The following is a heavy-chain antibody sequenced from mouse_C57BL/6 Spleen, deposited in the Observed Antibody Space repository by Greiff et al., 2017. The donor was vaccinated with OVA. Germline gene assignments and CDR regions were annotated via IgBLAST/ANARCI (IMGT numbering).Heavy chain of an antibody. CDR3: ARMGSSGYYFDD. V-gene: IGHV1-82*01. CDR1: GYAFRSSW. D-gene: IGHD3-2*02. Sequence: VNVVESGPELVKPGASVKISCKASGYAFRSSWMNWVKQRPGKGLEWIGRIYPGDGDTNYNGKFKGKATLTADKSSSTAYMQLSILTSEDSAVYFCARMGSSGYYFDDWGKGTTVTVSS. CDR2: IYPGDGDT. J-gene: IGHJ2*01.